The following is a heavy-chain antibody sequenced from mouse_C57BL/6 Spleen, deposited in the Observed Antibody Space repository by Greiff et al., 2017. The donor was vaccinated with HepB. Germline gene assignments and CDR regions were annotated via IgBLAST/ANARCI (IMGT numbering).Heavy chain of an antibody. Sequence: VQLQQSGAELVRPGASVTLSCKASGYTFTDYEMHWVKQTPVHGLEWIGAIDPETGGPAYNQKFKGKAILTADKASSTAYMELRSLTSEDSAVYYCTRSYDGSSERFAYWGQGTLVTVSA. V-gene: IGHV1-15*01. CDR2: IDPETGGP. J-gene: IGHJ3*01. D-gene: IGHD1-1*01. CDR3: TRSYDGSSERFAY. CDR1: GYTFTDYE.